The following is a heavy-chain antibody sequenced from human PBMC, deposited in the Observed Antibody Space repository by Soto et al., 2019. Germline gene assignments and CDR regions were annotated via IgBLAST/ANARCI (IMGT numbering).Heavy chain of an antibody. V-gene: IGHV1-3*01. Sequence: ASVKVSCKASGYTFTSYAMHWVRQAPGQRLEWMGWINAGNGNTKYSQKFQGRVTITRDTSASTAYMELSSLRSEDTAVYYCAREPYTAAPVRVTYYYYYYGMDVWGQGTTVTVS. CDR1: GYTFTSYA. CDR2: INAGNGNT. D-gene: IGHD3-10*01. CDR3: AREPYTAAPVRVTYYYYYYGMDV. J-gene: IGHJ6*02.